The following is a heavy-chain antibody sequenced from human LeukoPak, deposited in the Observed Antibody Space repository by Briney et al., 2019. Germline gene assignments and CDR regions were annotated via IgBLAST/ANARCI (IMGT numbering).Heavy chain of an antibody. J-gene: IGHJ4*02. CDR3: ARTAGVLRYFDWLSY. Sequence: SETLSLTCTVSGGSIRSSTYYWAWIRQPPGKGLEWIGSIYYSGYTHQNPSLKSPVTISVDTSKNQFSLKLDSVTAADTAVYYCARTAGVLRYFDWLSYWGQGILVTVSS. V-gene: IGHV4-39*01. CDR1: GGSIRSSTYY. CDR2: IYYSGYT. D-gene: IGHD3-9*01.